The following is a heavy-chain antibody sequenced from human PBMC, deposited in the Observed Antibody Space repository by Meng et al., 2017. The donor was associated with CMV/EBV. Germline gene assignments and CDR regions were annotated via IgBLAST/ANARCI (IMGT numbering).Heavy chain of an antibody. Sequence: VQLQASGPALVKPSQTLSLTCAVSGGSISSGDYYWSWIRQPPGKGLEWISYIYYSGSTYYNPSLKSRVTISVDTSKNQFSLKLSSVTAADTAVYYCARVTSRVAGAFDYWGQGTLVTVSS. D-gene: IGHD1-14*01. CDR1: GGSISSGDYY. V-gene: IGHV4-30-4*08. CDR3: ARVTSRVAGAFDY. CDR2: IYYSGST. J-gene: IGHJ4*02.